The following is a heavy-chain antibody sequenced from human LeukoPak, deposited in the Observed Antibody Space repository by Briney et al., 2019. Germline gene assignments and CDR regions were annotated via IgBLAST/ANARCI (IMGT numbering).Heavy chain of an antibody. Sequence: GGSLRLSCAASGFTFSSYEMNWVRQAPGKGLEWVSYISSSGSTIYYADSVKGRFTISRDNSKNSLYLQMKSLRAEDTALYYCARRGYHDYSGFDYWGQGTLVTVSS. V-gene: IGHV3-48*03. CDR2: ISSSGSTI. D-gene: IGHD1-26*01. CDR3: ARRGYHDYSGFDY. J-gene: IGHJ4*02. CDR1: GFTFSSYE.